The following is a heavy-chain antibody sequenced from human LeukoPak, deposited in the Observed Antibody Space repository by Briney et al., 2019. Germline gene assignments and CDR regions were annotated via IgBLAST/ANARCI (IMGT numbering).Heavy chain of an antibody. CDR1: GGSISNYY. Sequence: ASETLSLTCTVSGGSISNYYWSWIRQPAGKGLEWIGRIHSSGSTNYNPPLKSRVTISVDKSKNQFSLRLSSVIAADTAVYFCARDRCEGYCTSFDSWGQGTLVTVSS. CDR2: IHSSGST. D-gene: IGHD2-8*01. V-gene: IGHV4-4*07. CDR3: ARDRCEGYCTSFDS. J-gene: IGHJ5*01.